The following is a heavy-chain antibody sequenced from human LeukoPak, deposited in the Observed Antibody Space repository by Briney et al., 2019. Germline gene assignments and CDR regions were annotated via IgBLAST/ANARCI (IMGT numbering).Heavy chain of an antibody. CDR2: ISAYNGAT. J-gene: IGHJ4*02. CDR1: GHTFTRYG. Sequence: ASVKVSCKASGHTFTRYGISWVRQAPGQGLEWMGWISAYNGATNYAQKLQDRVTMTTDTSTSTAYMELRSLRSDDTAVYYCARGEAYSNYEDYWGQGTLVTVSS. CDR3: ARGEAYSNYEDY. D-gene: IGHD4-11*01. V-gene: IGHV1-18*01.